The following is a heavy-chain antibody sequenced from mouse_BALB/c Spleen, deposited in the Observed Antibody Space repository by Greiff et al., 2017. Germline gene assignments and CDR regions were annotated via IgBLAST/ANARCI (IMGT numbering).Heavy chain of an antibody. CDR1: GYTFTSYW. V-gene: IGHV1-7*01. CDR3: ARSFYDGYYDY. D-gene: IGHD2-3*01. CDR2: INPSTGYT. J-gene: IGHJ2*01. Sequence: QVQLQQSGAELAKPGASVKMSCKASGYTFTSYWMHWVKQRPGQGLEWIGYINPSTGYTEYNQKFKDKATLTADKSSSTAYMQLSSLTSEDSAVYYCARSFYDGYYDYWGQGTTLTVSS.